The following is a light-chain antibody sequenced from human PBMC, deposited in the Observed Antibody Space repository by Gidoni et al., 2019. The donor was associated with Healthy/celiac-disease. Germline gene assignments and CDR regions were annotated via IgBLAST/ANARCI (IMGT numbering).Light chain of an antibody. CDR3: CSYAGSYTWV. CDR2: DVS. J-gene: IGLJ3*02. Sequence: QSALTQPRSVSVSPGQSVTISCTGTSSDVGGYNYVYWYQQHPGKAPKLMIYDVSKRPSVVPDRFPGSKSGNTASLTISGLQAEDEADYYCCSYAGSYTWVFGGGTKLTVL. CDR1: SSDVGGYNY. V-gene: IGLV2-11*01.